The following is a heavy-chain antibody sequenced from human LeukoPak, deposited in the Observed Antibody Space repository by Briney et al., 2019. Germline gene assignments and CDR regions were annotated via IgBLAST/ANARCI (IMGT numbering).Heavy chain of an antibody. CDR2: FNHSGSP. CDR3: ARSAACRFFAY. D-gene: IGHD6-13*01. Sequence: ETLSLTCAVHGASFSGYYCTWIRQPPGKGLEWIGEFNHSGSPNYNPSLKSRVTISVDTSKNQFSLQLSSVTAADTAVYYCARSAACRFFAYWGQGTLVTVSS. J-gene: IGHJ4*02. V-gene: IGHV4-34*01. CDR1: GASFSGYY.